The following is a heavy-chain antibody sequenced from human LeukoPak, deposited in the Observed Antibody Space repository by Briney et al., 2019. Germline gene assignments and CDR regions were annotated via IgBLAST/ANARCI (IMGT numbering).Heavy chain of an antibody. Sequence: GGPLRLSCVASGFTFSSYAMGWVRQAPGKRPEWVSSLTDSGGTTYYVDSVKGRFTISRDTSTNTLYLHMNSLRAEDTAMYYFAKKRAAFDFWGHG. CDR3: AKKRAAFDF. CDR2: LTDSGGTT. CDR1: GFTFSSYA. V-gene: IGHV3-23*01. D-gene: IGHD5-24*01. J-gene: IGHJ3*01.